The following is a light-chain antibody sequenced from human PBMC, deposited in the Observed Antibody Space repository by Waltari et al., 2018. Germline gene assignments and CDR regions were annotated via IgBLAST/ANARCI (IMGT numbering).Light chain of an antibody. Sequence: DIQMTQSPSFVSAFVGDRVTISCRASQNIGSWLAWYQQKPGQAPKLLIYSASGLQSGVPSRFSGTGSGTDFTLTISSLQPEDFATYYCQQANNFPRTFGQGTKVEI. J-gene: IGKJ1*01. CDR2: SAS. CDR3: QQANNFPRT. V-gene: IGKV1-12*01. CDR1: QNIGSW.